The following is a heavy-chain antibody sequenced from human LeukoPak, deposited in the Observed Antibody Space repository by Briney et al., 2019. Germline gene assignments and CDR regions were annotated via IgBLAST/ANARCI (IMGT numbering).Heavy chain of an antibody. D-gene: IGHD3-3*01. CDR2: IYPGDSDT. V-gene: IGHV5-51*01. Sequence: GESLKISCKGSGYSFTSYWIGWVRQMPGKGLEWMGIIYPGDSDTRYSPSFQGQVTISADKSISTAYLQWSSLKASDTAMYYCARGADFWSGYPSYMDVWGKGTTVTVSS. J-gene: IGHJ6*03. CDR3: ARGADFWSGYPSYMDV. CDR1: GYSFTSYW.